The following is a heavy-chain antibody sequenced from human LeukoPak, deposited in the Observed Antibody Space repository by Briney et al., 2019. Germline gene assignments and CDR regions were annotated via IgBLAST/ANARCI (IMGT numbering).Heavy chain of an antibody. Sequence: SETLSLTCSVSGVSVSITRYYWVWVRQPPGRGLEFIGTLHYSGTTHYNPSLRSRVTISVDRSKNQFSLNLYSVTSADTAVYYCARDRDYDSSYFDYWGQGTLVTVSS. D-gene: IGHD3-22*01. CDR1: GVSVSITRYY. V-gene: IGHV4-39*07. CDR2: LHYSGTT. J-gene: IGHJ4*02. CDR3: ARDRDYDSSYFDY.